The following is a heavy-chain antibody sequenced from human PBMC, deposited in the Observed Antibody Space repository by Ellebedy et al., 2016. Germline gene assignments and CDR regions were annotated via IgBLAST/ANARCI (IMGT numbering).Heavy chain of an antibody. J-gene: IGHJ4*02. Sequence: SETLSLTCTVSGGSISSYYWSWIRQPPGKGLEWIGYIYYSGSTNYNPSLKSRVTISVDTSKNQFSLKLSSVTAADTAVYYCARDSGKRSRLGSFDYWGQGTLVTVSS. V-gene: IGHV4-59*01. D-gene: IGHD2-15*01. CDR3: ARDSGKRSRLGSFDY. CDR1: GGSISSYY. CDR2: IYYSGST.